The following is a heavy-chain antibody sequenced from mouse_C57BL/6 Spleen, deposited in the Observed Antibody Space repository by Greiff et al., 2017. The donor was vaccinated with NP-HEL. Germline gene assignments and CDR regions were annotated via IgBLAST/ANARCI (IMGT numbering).Heavy chain of an antibody. CDR1: GFTFSSYA. V-gene: IGHV5-4*03. J-gene: IGHJ3*01. Sequence: EVMLVESGGGLVKPGGSLKLSCAASGFTFSSYAMSWVRQTPEKRLEWVATISDGGSYTYYPDNVKGRFTISRDNAKNNLYLQMSHLKSEDTAMYYCARQLGPSFAYWGQGTLVTVSA. D-gene: IGHD4-1*02. CDR3: ARQLGPSFAY. CDR2: ISDGGSYT.